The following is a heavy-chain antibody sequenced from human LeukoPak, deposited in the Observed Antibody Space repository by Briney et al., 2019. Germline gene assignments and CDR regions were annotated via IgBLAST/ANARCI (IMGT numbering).Heavy chain of an antibody. Sequence: PGGSLRLSCAASGFTFSSYAMSWVRQAPGKGLEWVSAVSGSGTNTYYADSVKGRFTISRDNSKNTLYLQMNNLRAEDTAVYYCARVFELAAAGTDYWGQGTLVTVSS. V-gene: IGHV3-23*01. J-gene: IGHJ4*02. CDR3: ARVFELAAAGTDY. CDR1: GFTFSSYA. CDR2: VSGSGTNT. D-gene: IGHD6-13*01.